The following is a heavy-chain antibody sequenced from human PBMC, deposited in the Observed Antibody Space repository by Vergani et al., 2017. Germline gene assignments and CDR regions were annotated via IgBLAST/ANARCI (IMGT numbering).Heavy chain of an antibody. CDR3: ASDHHGRGSYMAWFAP. V-gene: IGHV1-2*02. CDR2: INPKTGDT. CDR1: GYPFTAYY. D-gene: IGHD3-16*01. Sequence: QVQLMQSGAEVKKPGASVKVSCKASGYPFTAYYKHWMRQAPGQGIEWMGWINPKTGDTIYAQKFHGRVNMTRDTSISTVYMEVTGLRSDDTAVFYCASDHHGRGSYMAWFAPWGQGTLVTVSS. J-gene: IGHJ5*02.